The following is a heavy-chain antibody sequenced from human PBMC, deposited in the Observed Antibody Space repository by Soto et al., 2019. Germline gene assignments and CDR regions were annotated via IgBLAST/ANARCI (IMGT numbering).Heavy chain of an antibody. CDR1: XXXXTXXX. CDR3: ARGSEPAYSSWHVNGDF. Sequence: QVQLVXXXXEXXXXXASVXXXXXXXXXXXTXXXXHWVRQAPGQRLEWMGWINAGKGNTKYSQNFLGRVTITRDTSATTAYMDVSSLRFEATAVYYCARGSEPAYSSWHVNGDFWGQGTLVTVSS. J-gene: IGHJ4*02. V-gene: IGHV1-3*01. CDR2: INAGKGNT. D-gene: IGHD6-19*01.